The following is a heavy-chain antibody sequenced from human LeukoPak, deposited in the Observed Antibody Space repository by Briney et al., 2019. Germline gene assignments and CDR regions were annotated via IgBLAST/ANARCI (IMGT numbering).Heavy chain of an antibody. D-gene: IGHD2-21*02. V-gene: IGHV5-51*01. CDR1: GYSFPTYW. J-gene: IGHJ3*02. Sequence: GESLKISCKGSGYSFPTYWIGWVRQMPGKGLEWMGIIFPADSDTRYSPSFQGQVTVSADKSISTAYLQWSSLKASDTAMYYCARWVTADRGKKDAFDIWGQGTMVTVSS. CDR3: ARWVTADRGKKDAFDI. CDR2: IFPADSDT.